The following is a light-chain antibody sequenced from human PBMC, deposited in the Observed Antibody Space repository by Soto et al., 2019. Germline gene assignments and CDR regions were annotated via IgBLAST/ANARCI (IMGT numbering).Light chain of an antibody. Sequence: EIVLTQSPGTLSLSPWERATLSCRASQSVSSYLAWYQQKPGQAPRLLIYGASNRATGIPARFSGSGSGTDFTLTISSLEPEDFAVYYCQQRSNWPITFGQGTRLEIK. J-gene: IGKJ5*01. CDR1: QSVSSY. V-gene: IGKV3-11*01. CDR3: QQRSNWPIT. CDR2: GAS.